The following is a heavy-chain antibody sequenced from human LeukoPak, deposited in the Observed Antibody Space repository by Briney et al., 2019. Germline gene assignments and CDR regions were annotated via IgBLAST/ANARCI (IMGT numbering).Heavy chain of an antibody. CDR1: GASVSSRSHY. CDR3: ALSRGGYYDSRSPSWAFDI. D-gene: IGHD3-22*01. V-gene: IGHV4-61*01. CDR2: IYYSGST. J-gene: IGHJ3*02. Sequence: PSETLSLTCTVSGASVSSRSHYWSWIRQPPGKGLEWIGYIYYSGSTNYNPSLKSRVTMSGDTSKNQFSLKLSSVTAADTAVYHCALSRGGYYDSRSPSWAFDIWGQGTMVTVSS.